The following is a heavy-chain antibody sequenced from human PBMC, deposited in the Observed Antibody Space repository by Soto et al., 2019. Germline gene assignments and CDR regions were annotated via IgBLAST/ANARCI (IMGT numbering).Heavy chain of an antibody. J-gene: IGHJ5*02. CDR2: IIPIFGTA. CDR3: ARDGPRGFDWFDNWFDP. D-gene: IGHD3-9*01. Sequence: GASVKVSCKASGYTFTSYGISWVRQAPGQGLEWMGGIIPIFGTANYAQKLQGRVTMTTDTSTSTAYMELRSLRSDDTAVYYCARDGPRGFDWFDNWFDPWGQGTLVTVSS. V-gene: IGHV1-18*01. CDR1: GYTFTSYG.